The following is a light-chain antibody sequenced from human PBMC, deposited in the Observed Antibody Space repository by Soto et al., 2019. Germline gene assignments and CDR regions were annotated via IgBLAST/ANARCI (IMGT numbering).Light chain of an antibody. Sequence: QLVLTQSSSASASLGSWVKLTCTLSSGHSSYIIAWHQQQPGKAPRYLMKLEGSGSYNKGSGVPDRFSGSSSGADRYLTISNLQFEDEADYYCETWDSNTRVFGGGTKLTVL. J-gene: IGLJ3*02. CDR3: ETWDSNTRV. CDR2: LEGSGSY. V-gene: IGLV4-60*02. CDR1: SGHSSYI.